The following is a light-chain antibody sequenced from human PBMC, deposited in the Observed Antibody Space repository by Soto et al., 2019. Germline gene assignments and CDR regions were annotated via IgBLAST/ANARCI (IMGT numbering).Light chain of an antibody. CDR2: AAS. V-gene: IGKV1-39*01. CDR1: QTIITF. J-gene: IGKJ1*01. Sequence: DIQLTQSPSSLSASVGDRVTITCRASQTIITFFNWYQQKPGKAPNLLISAASSLHSGVPSRFSGSGSGTDFTLTISSLQPEDFATYYCQQSYTSPWTFGQGTKVEIK. CDR3: QQSYTSPWT.